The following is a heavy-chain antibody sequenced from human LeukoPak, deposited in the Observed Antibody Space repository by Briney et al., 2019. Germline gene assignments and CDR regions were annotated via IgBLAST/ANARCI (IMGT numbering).Heavy chain of an antibody. V-gene: IGHV4-34*01. Sequence: ASETLSLTGAVYGGSFSGYYWSWIRQPPGKGLEWIGEINHSGSTNYNPSLKSRVTISVDTSKTQFSLKLSSVTAADTAVYYCARGRGYSYGYRYYYYGMDVWGQGTTVTVSS. CDR3: ARGRGYSYGYRYYYYGMDV. CDR2: INHSGST. CDR1: GGSFSGYY. J-gene: IGHJ6*02. D-gene: IGHD5-18*01.